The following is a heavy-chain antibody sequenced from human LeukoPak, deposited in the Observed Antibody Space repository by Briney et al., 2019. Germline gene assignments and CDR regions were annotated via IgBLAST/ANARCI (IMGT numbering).Heavy chain of an antibody. J-gene: IGHJ6*02. Sequence: GGSLRLSCAASGFSFSDYYMAWVRQAPGKGLEWLSKISRTGATTDYAESVKGRFSITRDNVANSLQLQMNSLRVEDTAVYYCARAQRVSTSGPPYYHGMEVWGQGTTVIVSS. V-gene: IGHV3-11*01. CDR1: GFSFSDYY. CDR2: ISRTGATT. CDR3: ARAQRVSTSGPPYYHGMEV. D-gene: IGHD2-8*01.